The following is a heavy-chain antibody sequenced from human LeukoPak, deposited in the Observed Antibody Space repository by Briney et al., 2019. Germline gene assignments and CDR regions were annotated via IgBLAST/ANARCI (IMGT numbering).Heavy chain of an antibody. Sequence: GGSLRLSRAAYGFTFSNAWMSWVRQAPGKGLEWVGRIKSKTDGGTTDYTAPVKRRFTISRDDSKNTLYLQMNSLKTEDTAVYYCTTDPIVRGVIIVDYWGQGTLVTVSP. CDR2: IKSKTDGGTT. V-gene: IGHV3-15*01. J-gene: IGHJ4*02. D-gene: IGHD3-10*01. CDR1: GFTFSNAW. CDR3: TTDPIVRGVIIVDY.